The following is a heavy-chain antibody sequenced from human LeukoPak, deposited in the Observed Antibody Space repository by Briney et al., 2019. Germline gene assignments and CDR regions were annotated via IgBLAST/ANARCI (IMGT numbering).Heavy chain of an antibody. J-gene: IGHJ4*02. D-gene: IGHD3-10*01. CDR1: GFTFSSYG. CDR3: AKDLGGSGSYIDY. Sequence: GRSLRLSCAASGFTFSSYGMHWVRQAPGKGLEWVAVISYDGSNKYYADSVKGRFTISRDNSKNTLYLQMNSLRAEDTAVYYCAKDLGGSGSYIDYWGQGTLVTVSS. CDR2: ISYDGSNK. V-gene: IGHV3-30*18.